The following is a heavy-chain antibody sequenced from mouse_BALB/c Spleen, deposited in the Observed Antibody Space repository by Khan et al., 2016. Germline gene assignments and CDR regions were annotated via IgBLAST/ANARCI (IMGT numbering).Heavy chain of an antibody. V-gene: IGHV14-3*02. CDR1: DFNIKDTY. Sequence: VQLQQSGAELVKPGASVKLSCTTSDFNIKDTYMYWVKQRPEQGLEWIGRIDPANGNTKYDPKFQGKATITADTSSNTAYLQFSSLTSADTAVYYCARGYEAWFAYWGQGTLVTVAA. CDR2: IDPANGNT. J-gene: IGHJ3*01. D-gene: IGHD2-10*02. CDR3: ARGYEAWFAY.